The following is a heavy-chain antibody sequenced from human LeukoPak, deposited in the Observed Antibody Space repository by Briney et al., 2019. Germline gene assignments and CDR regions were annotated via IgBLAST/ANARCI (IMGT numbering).Heavy chain of an antibody. Sequence: GESLKISCKGSGYSFTSYWIGWVRQMPGKGLGWMGIIYPGDSDTRYSPSFQGQVTISADKSISTAYLQWSSLKASDTAMYYCARQPVWSGYYTGFDYWGQGTLVTVSS. V-gene: IGHV5-51*01. D-gene: IGHD3-3*01. J-gene: IGHJ4*02. CDR1: GYSFTSYW. CDR3: ARQPVWSGYYTGFDY. CDR2: IYPGDSDT.